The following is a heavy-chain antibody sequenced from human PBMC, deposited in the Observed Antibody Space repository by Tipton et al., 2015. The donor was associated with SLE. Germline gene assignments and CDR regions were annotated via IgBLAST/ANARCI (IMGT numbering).Heavy chain of an antibody. Sequence: SLRLSCAASGFTFSSYDMHWVRQATGKGLEWVSATGTAGDTYYPGSVKGRFTISRENAKNSLYLQMNSLRAGDTAVYYCARDRYYDSSGYYLRGYYYGMDVWGQGTTVTVSS. V-gene: IGHV3-13*04. CDR1: GFTFSSYD. CDR2: TGTAGDT. J-gene: IGHJ6*02. CDR3: ARDRYYDSSGYYLRGYYYGMDV. D-gene: IGHD3-22*01.